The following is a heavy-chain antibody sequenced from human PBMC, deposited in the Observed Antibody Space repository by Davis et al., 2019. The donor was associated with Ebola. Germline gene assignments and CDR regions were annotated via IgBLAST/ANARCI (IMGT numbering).Heavy chain of an antibody. V-gene: IGHV3-21*01. CDR2: ISSDGSYI. J-gene: IGHJ4*02. CDR1: GFPFSSYT. CDR3: ATSESFFDYAAYFHN. Sequence: GESLKISCAASGFPFSSYTMNWVRQAPGKGLEWVSSISSDGSYIFYADPAKGRFSISRDNAKNSLDLQMNSLKAEDTAVYFCATSESFFDYAAYFHNWGQGTLLTVSS. D-gene: IGHD3-16*01.